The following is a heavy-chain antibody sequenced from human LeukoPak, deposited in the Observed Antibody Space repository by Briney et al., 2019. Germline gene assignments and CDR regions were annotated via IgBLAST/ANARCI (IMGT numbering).Heavy chain of an antibody. V-gene: IGHV3-30-3*01. CDR1: GFTFSSYA. Sequence: PGGSLRLSCAASGFTFSSYAMSWVRQAPGKGLEWVAVISYDGSNKYYADSVKGRFTISRDNSKNTLYLQMNSLRAEDTAVYYCARETEIAARPLDYWGQGTLVTVSS. J-gene: IGHJ4*02. D-gene: IGHD6-6*01. CDR2: ISYDGSNK. CDR3: ARETEIAARPLDY.